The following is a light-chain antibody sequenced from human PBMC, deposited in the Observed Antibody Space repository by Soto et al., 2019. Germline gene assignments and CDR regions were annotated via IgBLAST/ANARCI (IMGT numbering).Light chain of an antibody. CDR1: QGIGSY. CDR2: AAS. CDR3: QQLNNYPLT. V-gene: IGKV1-9*01. J-gene: IGKJ4*01. Sequence: DIQLTQSPSFLSASLGERVTITCRASQGIGSYLAWYQQKPGKAPRLLIYAASTLQSGVPSRFSGSGSDTEFTLTISSLQPEDFATYYCQQLNNYPLTFGGGTRWIS.